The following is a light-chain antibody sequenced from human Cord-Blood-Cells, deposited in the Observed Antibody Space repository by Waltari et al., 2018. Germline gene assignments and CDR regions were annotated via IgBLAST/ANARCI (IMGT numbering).Light chain of an antibody. CDR3: QVWDSSSDHWV. Sequence: SYVLTQPPSVSVAPGKTARITCGGNNMGSKSVHLYQQKPGQAPVLVIYYDSDRPSGIPERFSGSNSGNTATLTISRVEAGDEADYYCQVWDSSSDHWVFGGGTKLTVL. J-gene: IGLJ3*02. V-gene: IGLV3-21*04. CDR1: NMGSKS. CDR2: YDS.